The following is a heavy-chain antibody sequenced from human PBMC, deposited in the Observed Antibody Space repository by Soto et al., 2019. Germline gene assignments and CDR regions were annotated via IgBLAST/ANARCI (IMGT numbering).Heavy chain of an antibody. V-gene: IGHV3-11*06. Sequence: PGGSLRLSCAASGFTFSDYYMSWIRQAPGRGLEWVSYISSSSSYTNYADSVKGRFTISRDNAKNSLYLQMNSLRAEDTAVYYCASGGPDCTNGVCAIFDYWGQGTLVTVSS. D-gene: IGHD2-8*01. CDR1: GFTFSDYY. J-gene: IGHJ4*02. CDR3: ASGGPDCTNGVCAIFDY. CDR2: ISSSSSYT.